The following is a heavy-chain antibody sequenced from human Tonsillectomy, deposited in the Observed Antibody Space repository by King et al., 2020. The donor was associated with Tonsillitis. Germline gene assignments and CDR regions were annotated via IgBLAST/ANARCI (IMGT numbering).Heavy chain of an antibody. D-gene: IGHD5-12*01. CDR2: INNSGST. J-gene: IGHJ3*02. V-gene: IGHV4-34*01. CDR1: VGSFSGYY. CDR3: ASDPRGSPRNTFDI. Sequence: VQLQQWGAGLLKPSETLSLTCAVYVGSFSGYYWSWIRQPPRKGLEWIAEINNSGSTNYNPSLKSRVTISVGPSKNQFSLTLNSMTAADTAVYYCASDPRGSPRNTFDIWGLGTMVTVSS.